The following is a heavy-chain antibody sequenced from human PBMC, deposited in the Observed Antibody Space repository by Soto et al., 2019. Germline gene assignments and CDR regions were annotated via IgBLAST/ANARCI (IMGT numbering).Heavy chain of an antibody. CDR2: MNPNSGNT. D-gene: IGHD1-1*01. CDR1: GYTFTSYD. J-gene: IGHJ6*03. Sequence: ASVKVSCKASGYTFTSYDINWVRQATGQGLEWMGWMNPNSGNTGYAQKFQGRVTMTRNTSISTAYMELSSLRSEDTAVYYCARGDDRAYYYYYYMDVWGKGTTVTVSS. V-gene: IGHV1-8*01. CDR3: ARGDDRAYYYYYYMDV.